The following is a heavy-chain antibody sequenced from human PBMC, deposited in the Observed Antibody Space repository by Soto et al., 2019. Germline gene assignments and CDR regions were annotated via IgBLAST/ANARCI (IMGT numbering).Heavy chain of an antibody. D-gene: IGHD3-16*02. CDR3: AKGGRVSYPLDY. V-gene: IGHV3-30*18. J-gene: IGHJ4*02. Sequence: QVQLVESGGGVVQPGRSLRLSCTASGFTFTTNGMHWVRQAPGKGLEWVAVISYDGSNKYYADSVKGRFTISRDNSNNTLYLQLSSLRAEDTAVYYCAKGGRVSYPLDYWGQGTLVTVSS. CDR2: ISYDGSNK. CDR1: GFTFTTNG.